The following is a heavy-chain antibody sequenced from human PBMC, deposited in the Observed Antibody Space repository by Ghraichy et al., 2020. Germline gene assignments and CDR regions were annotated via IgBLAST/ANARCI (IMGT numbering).Heavy chain of an antibody. CDR3: ARGRRIAVAGHFDY. V-gene: IGHV4-34*01. CDR2: INHSGST. J-gene: IGHJ4*02. CDR1: GGSFSGYY. Sequence: SETLSLTCAVYGGSFSGYYWSWIRQPPGKGLEWIGEINHSGSTNYNPSLKSRVTISVDTSKNQFSLKLSSVTAADTAVYYCARGRRIAVAGHFDYWGQGTLLTVSS. D-gene: IGHD6-19*01.